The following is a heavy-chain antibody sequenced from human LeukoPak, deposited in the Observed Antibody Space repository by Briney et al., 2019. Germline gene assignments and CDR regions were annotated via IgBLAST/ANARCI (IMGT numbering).Heavy chain of an antibody. J-gene: IGHJ6*03. D-gene: IGHD3-3*01. Sequence: PGGSLRLSCAASGFTFSSYAMSWVRQAPGKGLEWVSAISAGGSSTYYADSVKGRFTLSRDNSKNTLYLQMHSLTAEDTAVYYCAKGSGWGYFYYMDVWGKGTTATVSS. CDR1: GFTFSSYA. CDR2: ISAGGSST. CDR3: AKGSGWGYFYYMDV. V-gene: IGHV3-23*01.